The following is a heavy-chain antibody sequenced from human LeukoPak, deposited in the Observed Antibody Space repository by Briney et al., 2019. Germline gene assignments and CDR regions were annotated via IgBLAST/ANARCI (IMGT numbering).Heavy chain of an antibody. CDR3: ARGPNSNWSGLDF. CDR1: GFTFSGFW. D-gene: IGHD6-6*01. J-gene: IGHJ4*02. Sequence: GGSLRLSCAVSGFTFSGFWMSWSRQAPGKGLEWVASINSDGSEGYYADVVKGRFTVSRDNAKNTLYLQVNNLRAEDTAVYYCARGPNSNWSGLDFWGQGTLLTVSS. CDR2: INSDGSEG. V-gene: IGHV3-7*01.